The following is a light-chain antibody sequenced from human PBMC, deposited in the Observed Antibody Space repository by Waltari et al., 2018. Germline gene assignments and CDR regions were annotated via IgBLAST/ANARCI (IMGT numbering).Light chain of an antibody. Sequence: RTGQCVTSISLTWYQQKLGQAPRRLIYGTASRATGIPDRFSGSVSWTDFTLTISSLEPEDFAIYYCHQYDGEVVTFGGGTKVEI. V-gene: IGKV3-20*01. CDR2: GTA. CDR3: HQYDGEVVT. J-gene: IGKJ4*01. CDR1: QCVTSIS.